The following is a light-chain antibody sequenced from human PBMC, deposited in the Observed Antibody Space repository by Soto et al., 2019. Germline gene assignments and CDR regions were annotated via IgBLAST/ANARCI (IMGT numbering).Light chain of an antibody. CDR1: QSISSY. CDR3: QLRSNWPWR. J-gene: IGKJ1*01. V-gene: IGKV3-11*01. CDR2: DAS. Sequence: EIVLTQSPSTLSLPPGERATLPCRASQSISSYLAWYQQKPGQAPRLLIYDASNRATGIPARFSGSGSGTDFTLTISCLEPEDFTVYFCQLRSNWPWRSGQGTKADIK.